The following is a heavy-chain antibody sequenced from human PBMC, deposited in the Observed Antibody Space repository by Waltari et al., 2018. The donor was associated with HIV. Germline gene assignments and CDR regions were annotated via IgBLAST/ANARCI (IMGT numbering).Heavy chain of an antibody. CDR2: IRRATNVK. CDR3: VRDDPGYGPIDH. V-gene: IGHV3-21*04. J-gene: IGHJ5*02. D-gene: IGHD5-18*01. CDR1: GFAFRHYS. Sequence: LVESGGGVVKTGDSLRLTCEASGFAFRHYSFNWVRQGPQRGLGWVAPIRRATNVKFDLDSLRGRFVISRDDSDSSVYLQLDSLKKDDTGKYFCVRDDPGYGPIDHWGRGTLVTV.